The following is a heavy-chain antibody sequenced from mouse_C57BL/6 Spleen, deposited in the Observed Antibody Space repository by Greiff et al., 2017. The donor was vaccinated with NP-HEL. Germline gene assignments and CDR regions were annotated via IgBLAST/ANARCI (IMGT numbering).Heavy chain of an antibody. J-gene: IGHJ2*01. CDR1: GFNIKDDY. D-gene: IGHD2-5*01. Sequence: VQLQQSGAELVRPGASVKLSCTASGFNIKDDYMHWVKQRPEQGLEWIGWLDPENGDTEYASKFQGKATITAETSSNTAYLQLSSLTSEDTAVYYCTTSYSNPLDYWGQGTTLTVSS. V-gene: IGHV14-4*01. CDR3: TTSYSNPLDY. CDR2: LDPENGDT.